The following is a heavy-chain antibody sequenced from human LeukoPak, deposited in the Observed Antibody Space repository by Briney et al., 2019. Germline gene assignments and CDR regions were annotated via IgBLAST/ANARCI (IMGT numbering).Heavy chain of an antibody. CDR2: IKQDGSKK. V-gene: IGHV3-7*03. D-gene: IGHD1-26*01. CDR3: ARGVGQDAFDI. CDR1: GFPFSSYW. Sequence: GGSLRLSCVASGFPFSSYWMTWVRQAPGKGLEWVANIKQDGSKKSYVDSVKGRFTISRDNSKNTLYLQMTSLRVEDTAVYYCARGVGQDAFDIWGQGTMVTVSS. J-gene: IGHJ3*02.